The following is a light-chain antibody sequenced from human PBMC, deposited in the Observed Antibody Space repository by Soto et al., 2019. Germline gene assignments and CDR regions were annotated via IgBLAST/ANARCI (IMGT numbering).Light chain of an antibody. V-gene: IGLV2-8*01. CDR3: SSYAGTYIV. CDR2: DVS. Sequence: QSVLTQPPSASGSPGQSVTISCTGTSSDIGGYNFVSWYQQHPGKAPKLMIYDVSQRPSGVPDRFSGSKSGNTASLTVSGLQAEDEADYYCSSYAGTYIVFGNGTRSPS. CDR1: SSDIGGYNF. J-gene: IGLJ1*01.